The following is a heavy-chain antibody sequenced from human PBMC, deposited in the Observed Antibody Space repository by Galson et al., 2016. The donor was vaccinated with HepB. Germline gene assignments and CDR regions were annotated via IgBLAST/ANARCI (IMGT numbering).Heavy chain of an antibody. J-gene: IGHJ4*02. Sequence: ASGFTFSTYAMSWVRQAPGKGLEWASGISGSGGNTYYADSVKGRFTISRDDSMKTLYLQMNGLRAEDTAVYFCAKARSVHLLLFDSWGQGNLVTVSS. D-gene: IGHD2-15*01. V-gene: IGHV3-23*01. CDR3: AKARSVHLLLFDS. CDR2: ISGSGGNT. CDR1: GFTFSTYA.